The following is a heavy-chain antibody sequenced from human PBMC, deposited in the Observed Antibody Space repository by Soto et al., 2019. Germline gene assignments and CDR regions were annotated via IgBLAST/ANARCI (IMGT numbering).Heavy chain of an antibody. CDR3: AKDREDRITMIVVVITTYMDV. CDR1: GFTFSSYA. V-gene: IGHV3-23*01. Sequence: GGSLRLSCAASGFTFSSYAMSWVRQAPGKGLEWVSAISGSGGSTYYADSVKGRFTISRDNSKNTLYLQMSSLRAEDTAVYYCAKDREDRITMIVVVITTYMDVWGQGTTVTVS. J-gene: IGHJ6*02. CDR2: ISGSGGST. D-gene: IGHD3-22*01.